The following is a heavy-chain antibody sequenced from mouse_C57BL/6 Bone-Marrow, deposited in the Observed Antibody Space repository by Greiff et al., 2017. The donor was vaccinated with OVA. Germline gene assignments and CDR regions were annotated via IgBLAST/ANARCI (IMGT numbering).Heavy chain of an antibody. Sequence: EVMLVESGGGLVKPGGSLKLSCAASGFTFSDYGMHWVRQAPEKGLEWVAYISSGSSTIYYADTVKGRFTITRDNATNTLFLQMTSLRSEDTAMYYCARNDPYYFAYWGQGTTLTVSS. CDR1: GFTFSDYG. CDR3: ARNDPYYFAY. V-gene: IGHV5-17*01. J-gene: IGHJ2*01. CDR2: ISSGSSTI.